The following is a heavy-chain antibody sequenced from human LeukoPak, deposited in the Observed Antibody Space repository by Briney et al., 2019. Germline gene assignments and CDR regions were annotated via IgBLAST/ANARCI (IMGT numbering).Heavy chain of an antibody. D-gene: IGHD2-2*01. CDR2: IYYSGST. CDR1: GGSISSSSYY. J-gene: IGHJ3*02. CDR3: ARAPDIVVVPDLAGAFDI. Sequence: SETLSLTCTVSGGSISSSSYYWGWIRQPPGKGLEWIGSIYYSGSTYYNPSLRSRVTISVHMSKNQISLKLSSVTAADTAVYYCARAPDIVVVPDLAGAFDIWGQGTMVTVSS. V-gene: IGHV4-39*07.